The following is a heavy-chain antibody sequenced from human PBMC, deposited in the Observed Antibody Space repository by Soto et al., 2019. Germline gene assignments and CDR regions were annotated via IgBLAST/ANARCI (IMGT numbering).Heavy chain of an antibody. CDR3: ARDASWGANNYYGMDV. V-gene: IGHV3-66*01. D-gene: IGHD3-16*01. Sequence: GGSLRLSCAASGVTVSNNYMSWVRQAPGKGLEWVSVIYSDGSRYYADSVQGRFTISRDNSKNSVYLQMNSLRAEDTAVYYCARDASWGANNYYGMDVWGQGTTVTVSS. J-gene: IGHJ6*02. CDR2: IYSDGSR. CDR1: GVTVSNNY.